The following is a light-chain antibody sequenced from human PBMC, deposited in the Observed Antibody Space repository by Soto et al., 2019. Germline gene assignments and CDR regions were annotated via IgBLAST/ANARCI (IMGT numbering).Light chain of an antibody. J-gene: IGKJ1*01. V-gene: IGKV1-5*01. CDR2: DVS. CDR1: QSITTW. CDR3: QHYKMYSPWT. Sequence: DIQKNQTPSTVSAYLRVCVTMTCVASQSITTWLAWYQQRPGKAPKLLIYDVSSLQSGVPSRFSGSGSGTEFTLTISSLQPDDFATYYCQHYKMYSPWTFGQGTKVDIK.